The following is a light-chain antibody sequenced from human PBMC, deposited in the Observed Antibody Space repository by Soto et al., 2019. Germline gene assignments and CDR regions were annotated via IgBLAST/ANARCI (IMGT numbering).Light chain of an antibody. Sequence: EIVFTQSPVTLSLSPGGRATLSCRASQSVSIYLAWYQQKNGQAPRLLIYGASSRATGIPDRFSGSGSGTDFTLTITRLEPEDFALYYCQHYQSGHPIAFGQGTRLEIK. J-gene: IGKJ5*01. V-gene: IGKV3-20*01. CDR1: QSVSIY. CDR3: QHYQSGHPIA. CDR2: GAS.